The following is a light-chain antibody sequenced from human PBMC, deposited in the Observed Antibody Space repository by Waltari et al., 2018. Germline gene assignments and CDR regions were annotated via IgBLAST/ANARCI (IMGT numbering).Light chain of an antibody. V-gene: IGLV2-11*01. CDR3: CSYAGIYTFV. CDR2: DVS. J-gene: IGLJ1*01. Sequence: QSALTQPRSVSGSPGQSVIISCTGSSDDVGAYDSVSWYQHSPGKAPKLLIYDVSKRPSVVPDRFSGSKSVYTASLTISGLQAEDGADYYCCSYAGIYTFVFGTGTKVTVL. CDR1: SDDVGAYDS.